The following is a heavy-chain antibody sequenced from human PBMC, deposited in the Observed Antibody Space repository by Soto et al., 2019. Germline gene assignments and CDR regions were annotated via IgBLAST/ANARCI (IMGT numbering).Heavy chain of an antibody. Sequence: QVHLQESGPGLVKPSQTLSLTCTVSGGSISSGCYYWSWIRQHPGKGLEWIGYIYYSGSTYYNPSLKSRVTISADTPKNKFSLKLSSVTAANTAVYYCARPFGVAAAGPFEYCGQGTLVTVSA. V-gene: IGHV4-31*03. CDR2: IYYSGST. CDR3: ARPFGVAAAGPFEY. CDR1: GGSISSGCYY. D-gene: IGHD6-13*01. J-gene: IGHJ4*02.